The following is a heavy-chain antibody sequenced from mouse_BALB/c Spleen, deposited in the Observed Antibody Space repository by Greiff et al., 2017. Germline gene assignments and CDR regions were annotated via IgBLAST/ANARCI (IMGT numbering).Heavy chain of an antibody. CDR2: ISSGGGST. V-gene: IGHV5-12-1*01. J-gene: IGHJ2*01. Sequence: EVMLVESGGGLVKPGGSLKLSCAASGFAFSSYDMSWVRQTPEKRLVWVAYISSGGGSTYYPDTVKGRFTIARDNAKNTLYLQMSSLKSEDTAMYYCARDVYYDYDYFDYWGQGTTLTVSS. D-gene: IGHD2-4*01. CDR3: ARDVYYDYDYFDY. CDR1: GFAFSSYD.